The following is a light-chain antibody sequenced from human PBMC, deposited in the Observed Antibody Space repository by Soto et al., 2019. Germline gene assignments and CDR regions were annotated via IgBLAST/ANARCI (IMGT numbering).Light chain of an antibody. J-gene: IGLJ3*02. V-gene: IGLV1-47*01. CDR3: AAWDDSLSGWE. CDR1: TSNIGSDY. CDR2: RDN. Sequence: QSVLTQPPSASGTPGQSVTIPWSGSTSNIGSDYVYWFQLLPGTAPKLLIYRDNQRPSGVSDRFSGSKSGTSGSLTISGLRTEDEADYYCAAWDDSLSGWEFGGGTKLTVL.